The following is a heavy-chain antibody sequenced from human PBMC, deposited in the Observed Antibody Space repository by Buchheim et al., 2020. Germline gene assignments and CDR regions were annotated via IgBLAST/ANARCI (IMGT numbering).Heavy chain of an antibody. CDR2: VSYSGTT. CDR3: ARVRASGWYFFGF. D-gene: IGHD6-19*01. Sequence: QVQLQESGPRLVKPSETLSLTCTVSGGSISGYYWSWIRQPPEKGLEWIGYVSYSGTTVYEPSLERRVTISVDTPNKQFSLKLTSATAADTAVYYCARVRASGWYFFGFWGQGTL. J-gene: IGHJ4*02. V-gene: IGHV4-59*01. CDR1: GGSISGYY.